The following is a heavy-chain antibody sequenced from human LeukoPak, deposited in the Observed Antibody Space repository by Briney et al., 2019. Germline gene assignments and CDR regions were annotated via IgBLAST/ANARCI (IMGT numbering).Heavy chain of an antibody. D-gene: IGHD2-2*01. V-gene: IGHV1-2*02. CDR2: INPNSGGT. J-gene: IGHJ4*02. CDR1: GYTFTGYY. Sequence: ASVKVSCKASGYTFTGYYMHWVRQAPGQGLEWMGWINPNSGGTNYAQKFQGRVTMTRDTSISTAYMELSRLRSDDTAVYYCARDQSSWYQLLTYDYWGQGTLVTVSS. CDR3: ARDQSSWYQLLTYDY.